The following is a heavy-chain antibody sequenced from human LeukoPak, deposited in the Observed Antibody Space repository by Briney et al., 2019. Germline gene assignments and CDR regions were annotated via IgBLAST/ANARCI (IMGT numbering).Heavy chain of an antibody. CDR2: ISGSGGST. CDR1: GFTFSSYA. Sequence: GGSLRLSCAASGFTFSSYAMSWVRQAPGKGLEWVSAISGSGGSTYYADSVKGRFTISRDNSKNTLYLQMNSLKTEDTAVYYCTTQPPPLYSSSSYFDYWGQGTLVTVSS. D-gene: IGHD6-6*01. CDR3: TTQPPPLYSSSSYFDY. V-gene: IGHV3-23*01. J-gene: IGHJ4*02.